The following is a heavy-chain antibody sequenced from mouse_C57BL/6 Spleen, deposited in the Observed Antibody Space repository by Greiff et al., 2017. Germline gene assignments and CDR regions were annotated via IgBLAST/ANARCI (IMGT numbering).Heavy chain of an antibody. CDR1: GYSITSGYY. V-gene: IGHV3-6*01. CDR3: ARENDYDGGP. CDR2: ISYDGSN. J-gene: IGHJ4*01. Sequence: EVQLQESGPGLVKPSQSLSLTCSVTGYSITSGYYWNWIRQFPGNKLEWMGYISYDGSNNYNPSLKNRISITRDTSKNQFFLKLNSVTTEDTATYYCARENDYDGGPWGQGTSVTVSS. D-gene: IGHD2-4*01.